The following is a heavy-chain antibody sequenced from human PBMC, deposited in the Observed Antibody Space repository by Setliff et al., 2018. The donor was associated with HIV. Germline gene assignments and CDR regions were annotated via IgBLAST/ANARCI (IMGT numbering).Heavy chain of an antibody. V-gene: IGHV1-69*13. D-gene: IGHD3-10*01. J-gene: IGHJ4*02. CDR3: ARDPYYYGSGSLGLDY. CDR1: GGTFSSYA. CDR2: IIPIFGTA. Sequence: SVKVSCKASGGTFSSYAISWVRQAPGQGLEWMGGIIPIFGTANYAQKFQGRITITADESTSTAYMELSSLRSEDTAVYYCARDPYYYGSGSLGLDYWGQGTLVTVSS.